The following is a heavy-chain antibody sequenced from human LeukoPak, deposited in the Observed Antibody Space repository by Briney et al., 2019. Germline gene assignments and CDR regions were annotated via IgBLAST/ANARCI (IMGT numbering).Heavy chain of an antibody. CDR1: GFTFSTYA. CDR3: AKDLYGDYGGIDY. Sequence: GGSLRLSCAASGFTFSTYAMSWVRQAPGGGLEWVSIIRGSSISTYCADSVKGRFTISRDNSKNTVYLQMNSLRAEDTAIYYCAKDLYGDYGGIDYWGQGTLVTVSS. D-gene: IGHD4-17*01. J-gene: IGHJ4*02. CDR2: IRGSSIST. V-gene: IGHV3-23*01.